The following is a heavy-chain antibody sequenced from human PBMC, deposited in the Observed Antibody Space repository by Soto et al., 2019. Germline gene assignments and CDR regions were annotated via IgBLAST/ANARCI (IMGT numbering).Heavy chain of an antibody. D-gene: IGHD6-19*01. CDR2: ISYDGTNK. CDR3: AKRYSSGWYYFDY. CDR1: GFTFSSSG. V-gene: IGHV3-30*18. Sequence: QVQLVESGGGVVQSGRSLRLSCAASGFTFSSSGMHWVRQAPGKGLEWVAVISYDGTNKYYADSVKGRFTISRDNSKNTLYLQMNSLRAEDTAVYYCAKRYSSGWYYFDYWGQGTLVTVSS. J-gene: IGHJ4*02.